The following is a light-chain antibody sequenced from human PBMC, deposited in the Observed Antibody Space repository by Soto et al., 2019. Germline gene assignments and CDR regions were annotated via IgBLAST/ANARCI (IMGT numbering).Light chain of an antibody. Sequence: ERVMTQSPATLSVSPGERATLSCRASQSVSTNLAWYQQKPGEAPRLLIYGASTRATGIPARFSGSGSGTEFTLTISSLQSEDFAVYYCHRYNNWPPGTFGQGTRLEIK. CDR3: HRYNNWPPGT. V-gene: IGKV3-15*01. J-gene: IGKJ5*01. CDR2: GAS. CDR1: QSVSTN.